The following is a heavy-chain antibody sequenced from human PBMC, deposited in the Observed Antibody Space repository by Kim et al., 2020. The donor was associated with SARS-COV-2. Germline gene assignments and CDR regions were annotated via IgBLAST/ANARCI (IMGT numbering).Heavy chain of an antibody. J-gene: IGHJ4*02. Sequence: PTYAQGLTGRFVFSLDTSVSTAYLQISSLKTEDTAVYYCARDLRDGSLDYWGQGTLVTVSS. V-gene: IGHV7-4-1*02. CDR3: ARDLRDGSLDY. D-gene: IGHD3-10*01. CDR2: P.